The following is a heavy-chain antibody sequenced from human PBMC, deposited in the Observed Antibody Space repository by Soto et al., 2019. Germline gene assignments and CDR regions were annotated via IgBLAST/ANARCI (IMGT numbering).Heavy chain of an antibody. V-gene: IGHV4-59*01. J-gene: IGHJ3*02. CDR2: SYYSGST. CDR1: GGSISRYY. CDR3: ARDYDILTGYPQRAFDI. D-gene: IGHD3-9*01. Sequence: QVQLQESGPGLVKPSETLSLTCTVSGGSISRYYWTWIRQPPGKGLEWIGDSYYSGSTKYNPSLKSRVTISVDTSKNEFSLKLSAVTAADTAVYYCARDYDILTGYPQRAFDIWGQGTMVAVCS.